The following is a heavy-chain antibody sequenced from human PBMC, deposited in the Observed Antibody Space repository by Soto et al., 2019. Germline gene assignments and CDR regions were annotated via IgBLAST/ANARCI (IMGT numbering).Heavy chain of an antibody. D-gene: IGHD6-19*01. Sequence: PSETLSLTCAVSGGSISSSNWWSWVRQPPGKGLEWIGEIYHSGSTNYNPSLKSRVTISVDKSKNQFSLKLSSVTAADTAVYYCARYPPVHSSGVYYFDYWGQGTLVTVSS. V-gene: IGHV4-4*02. CDR1: GGSISSSNW. CDR2: IYHSGST. CDR3: ARYPPVHSSGVYYFDY. J-gene: IGHJ4*02.